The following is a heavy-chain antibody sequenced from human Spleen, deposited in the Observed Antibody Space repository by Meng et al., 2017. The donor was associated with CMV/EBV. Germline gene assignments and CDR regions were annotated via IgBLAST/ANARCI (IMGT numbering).Heavy chain of an antibody. CDR1: GGSISSSSYY. Sequence: SETLSLTCIVSGGSISSSSYYWGWIRQPPGKGLEWIGTIFYSGSTYYNPSLKSRVTISVDTSKNHFSLKLSSVTAADTAVYYCATDPIPKGYWGQGTLVTVSS. CDR3: ATDPIPKGY. CDR2: IFYSGST. J-gene: IGHJ4*02. V-gene: IGHV4-39*07.